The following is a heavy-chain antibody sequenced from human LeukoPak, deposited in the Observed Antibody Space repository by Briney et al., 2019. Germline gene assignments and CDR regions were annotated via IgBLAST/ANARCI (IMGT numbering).Heavy chain of an antibody. CDR2: IYYTGSA. J-gene: IGHJ4*02. CDR1: GGSISSSSYY. Sequence: PSETLSLTCTVSGGSISSSSYYWGWIRQPPGKGLEWIGSIYYTGSAYYNPSLKSRVTMSVDTSKNQFSLRLSSVTAADTAVYSCARHPERYSYFAYGGQGTRVTVPS. CDR3: ARHPERYSYFAY. V-gene: IGHV4-39*01. D-gene: IGHD5-18*01.